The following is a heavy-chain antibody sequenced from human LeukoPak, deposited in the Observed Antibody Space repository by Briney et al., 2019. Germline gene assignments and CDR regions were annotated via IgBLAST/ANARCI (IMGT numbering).Heavy chain of an antibody. CDR1: GFTVSSNY. J-gene: IGHJ4*02. V-gene: IGHV3-53*01. CDR3: ARGTSGWSPAPFDY. D-gene: IGHD6-19*01. CDR2: IYSGGST. Sequence: GGSLRLSCAASGFTVSSNYMSWVRQAPGKGLEWVSVIYSGGSTYYADSVKGRFTISRDNSKNTLYLQMHSLRAEDTAVYYCARGTSGWSPAPFDYWGQGTLVTVSS.